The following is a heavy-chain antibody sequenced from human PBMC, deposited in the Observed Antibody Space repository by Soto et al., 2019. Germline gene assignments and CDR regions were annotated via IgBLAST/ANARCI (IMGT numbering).Heavy chain of an antibody. CDR1: GLTFSSYG. J-gene: IGHJ4*02. D-gene: IGHD3-10*01. CDR2: ISYDGSNK. Sequence: QVQLVESGGGVVQPGRSLRLSCAASGLTFSSYGMHWVRQAPGKGLEWVAVISYDGSNKYYADSVKGRFTISRDNSKNTLYLQMNSLRAEDTAVYYCAKDATYYYGSGPYYFDYWGQGTLVTVSS. CDR3: AKDATYYYGSGPYYFDY. V-gene: IGHV3-30*18.